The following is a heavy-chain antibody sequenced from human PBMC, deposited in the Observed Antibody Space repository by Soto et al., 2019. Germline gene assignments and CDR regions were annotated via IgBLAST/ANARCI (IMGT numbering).Heavy chain of an antibody. CDR1: GFTFDYYW. CDR3: ARGGDLEY. V-gene: IGHV3-74*01. D-gene: IGHD1-1*01. Sequence: EVHLVASGGGLVQPGGSLRLSCVASGFTFDYYWMHWVRQPPGGGLMWVSRLQTDWRHPDYAASVKGRFTISRANAKKTLYLQMNTLRVEDTGGYYSARGGDLEYWGQGTLVSVSS. CDR2: LQTDWRHP. J-gene: IGHJ4*02.